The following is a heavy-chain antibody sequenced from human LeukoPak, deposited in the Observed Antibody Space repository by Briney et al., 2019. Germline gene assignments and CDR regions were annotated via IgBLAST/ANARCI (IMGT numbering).Heavy chain of an antibody. J-gene: IGHJ6*02. CDR2: ISYDGSNK. CDR1: GFTFSSYA. Sequence: GGSLRLSCAASGFTFSSYAMHWVRQAPDKGLEWGAVISYDGSNKYYADSVKGRFTISRDNSKNTLYLQMNSLRAEDTAVYYCARDRIAAAGSHHYYYYYGMDVWGQGTTVTVSS. V-gene: IGHV3-30*04. CDR3: ARDRIAAAGSHHYYYYYGMDV. D-gene: IGHD6-13*01.